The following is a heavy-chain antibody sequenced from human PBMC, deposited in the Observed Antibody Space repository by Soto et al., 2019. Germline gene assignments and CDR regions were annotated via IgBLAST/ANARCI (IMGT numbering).Heavy chain of an antibody. D-gene: IGHD2-2*02. CDR3: AKSGSSCYSDY. Sequence: PGGGVRLSGAASGLSFSSYAMSWVRQAQGKGLEWVSAISGSGGSTYSAHSVNGRFTISRHNSKNTLYLQMNSLRAEDTAVYYCAKSGSSCYSDYWRQLTLVTVSS. V-gene: IGHV3-23*01. J-gene: IGHJ4*02. CDR2: ISGSGGST. CDR1: GLSFSSYA.